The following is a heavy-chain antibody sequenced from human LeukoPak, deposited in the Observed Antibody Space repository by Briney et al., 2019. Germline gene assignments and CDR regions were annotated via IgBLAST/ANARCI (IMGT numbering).Heavy chain of an antibody. D-gene: IGHD3-3*01. CDR3: ARRLRFLEWLFLDY. Sequence: GGSLRLSCAASGFTFSSYSMNWVRQAPGKGLEWVSSISSSSSYIYYADSVKGRFTISRDNAKNSPYLQMNSLRAEDTAVYYCARRLRFLEWLFLDYWGQGTLVTVSS. CDR1: GFTFSSYS. V-gene: IGHV3-21*01. J-gene: IGHJ4*02. CDR2: ISSSSSYI.